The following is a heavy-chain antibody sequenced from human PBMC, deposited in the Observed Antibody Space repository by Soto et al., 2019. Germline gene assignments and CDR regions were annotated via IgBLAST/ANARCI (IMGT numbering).Heavy chain of an antibody. CDR1: GGSISSGGYY. V-gene: IGHV4-31*03. CDR3: ARGRFLEWLSGTYYYYGMDV. CDR2: IYYSGST. D-gene: IGHD3-3*01. Sequence: SETLSLTCTVSGGSISSGGYYWSWIRQHPGKGLEWIGYIYYSGSTYYNPSLKSRVTISVDTSKNQFSLKLSSVTAADTAVYYCARGRFLEWLSGTYYYYGMDVWGQGTTVTVSS. J-gene: IGHJ6*02.